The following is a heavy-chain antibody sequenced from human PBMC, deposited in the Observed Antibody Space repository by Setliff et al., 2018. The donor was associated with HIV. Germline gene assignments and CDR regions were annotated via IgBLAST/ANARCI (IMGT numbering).Heavy chain of an antibody. V-gene: IGHV3-48*04. CDR3: AREVVGATERYYFDY. D-gene: IGHD1-26*01. Sequence: PGGSLRLSCAASGFTFSSYAMSWVRQAPGAGLEWIAYNDLDSRAIYYSGSVRGRFTISRDNAKNSLYLQMNSLRAEDTAVYYCAREVVGATERYYFDYWGQGTLVTVSS. CDR2: NDLDSRAI. CDR1: GFTFSSYA. J-gene: IGHJ4*02.